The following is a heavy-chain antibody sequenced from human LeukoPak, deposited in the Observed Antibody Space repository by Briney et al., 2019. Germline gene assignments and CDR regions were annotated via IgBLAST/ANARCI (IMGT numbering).Heavy chain of an antibody. V-gene: IGHV3-23*01. J-gene: IGHJ4*02. D-gene: IGHD6-19*01. Sequence: GGSLRLSCAASGFTFSSYAMSWVRQAPGKGLEWVSGISGSGDNTYYADSVKGRFTISRDNSKNTLYVQMNSLRAEDTAVYYCATAVASSSGWYADYWGQGTLVTVSS. CDR3: ATAVASSSGWYADY. CDR1: GFTFSSYA. CDR2: ISGSGDNT.